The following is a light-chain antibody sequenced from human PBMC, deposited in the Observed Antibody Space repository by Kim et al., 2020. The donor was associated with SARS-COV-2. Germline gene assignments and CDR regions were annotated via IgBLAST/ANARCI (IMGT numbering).Light chain of an antibody. V-gene: IGKV1-8*01. Sequence: AIRITQSPSSLSASIGDRVTVTCRASQGITNHLAWYQQKPGRAPKLLISSASTLQSGVPSRFSGSGSGTDFNLTISCLQSEDLATYYCQQCYSYPFNFGPGTKVDIK. J-gene: IGKJ3*01. CDR2: SAS. CDR3: QQCYSYPFN. CDR1: QGITNH.